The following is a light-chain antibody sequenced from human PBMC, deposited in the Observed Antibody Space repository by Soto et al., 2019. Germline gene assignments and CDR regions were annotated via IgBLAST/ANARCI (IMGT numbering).Light chain of an antibody. V-gene: IGKV3-20*01. Sequence: EIVMTQSPDTLSVSPGEGATLSCRASQSVSSSYLAWYQQKPGQAPRLLIYGASSRATGIPDRFSGSGSGTDFTLTISRLEPEDFATYYCQQANSFPITFGQGTRLEIK. CDR3: QQANSFPIT. CDR1: QSVSSSY. CDR2: GAS. J-gene: IGKJ5*01.